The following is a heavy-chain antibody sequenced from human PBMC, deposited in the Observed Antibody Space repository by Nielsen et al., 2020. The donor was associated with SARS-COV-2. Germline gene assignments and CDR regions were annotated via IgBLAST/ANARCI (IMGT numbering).Heavy chain of an antibody. CDR2: INPSGGST. Sequence: WVRQAPGQGLEWMGIINPSGGSTSYAQKFQGRVTMTTDTSTSTAYMELRSLRPDDTAVYYCARDILEWLSHYYYYGMDVWGQGTTVTVSS. CDR3: ARDILEWLSHYYYYGMDV. V-gene: IGHV1-46*01. D-gene: IGHD3-3*01. J-gene: IGHJ6*02.